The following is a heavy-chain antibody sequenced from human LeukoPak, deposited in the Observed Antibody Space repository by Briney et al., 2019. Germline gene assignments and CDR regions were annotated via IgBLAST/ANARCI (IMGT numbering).Heavy chain of an antibody. CDR2: INAGNGNT. D-gene: IGHD6-13*01. J-gene: IGHJ3*02. CDR3: ARSSTYQDAFDI. Sequence: ASVKVSCKASGYTFTSYAMHWVRQAPGQRLEWMGWINAGNGNTKYSQKFQGRVTITRDTSASTAYMKLSSLRSEDTAVYYCARSSTYQDAFDIWGQGTMVTVSS. V-gene: IGHV1-3*01. CDR1: GYTFTSYA.